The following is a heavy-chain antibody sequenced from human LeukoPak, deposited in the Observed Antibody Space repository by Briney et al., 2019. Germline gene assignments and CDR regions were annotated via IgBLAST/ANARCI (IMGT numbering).Heavy chain of an antibody. D-gene: IGHD3-10*01. Sequence: SETLSLTCTVSGGSISSSSYYWGWIRQPPGKGLEWIGSIYYSGSTYYNPSLKSRVTISVDTSKNQFSLKLSSVTAADTAVYYCARDRMVRGTIWYYYGMDVWGQGTTVTVSS. CDR3: ARDRMVRGTIWYYYGMDV. CDR2: IYYSGST. CDR1: GGSISSSSYY. J-gene: IGHJ6*02. V-gene: IGHV4-39*02.